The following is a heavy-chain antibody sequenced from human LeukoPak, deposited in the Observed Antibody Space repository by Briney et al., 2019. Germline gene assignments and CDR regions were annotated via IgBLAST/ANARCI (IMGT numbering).Heavy chain of an antibody. CDR2: FDPEDGET. J-gene: IGHJ4*02. CDR3: ATTRGYSYALDY. D-gene: IGHD5-18*01. V-gene: IGHV1-24*01. Sequence: ASVKVSCKVSGYTLTELSMHWVRQAPGKGLEWMGGFDPEDGETIYAQKFQGRVTMTEDTSTDTAYIELSSLRSEDTAVYYCATTRGYSYALDYWGQGTLVTVSS. CDR1: GYTLTELS.